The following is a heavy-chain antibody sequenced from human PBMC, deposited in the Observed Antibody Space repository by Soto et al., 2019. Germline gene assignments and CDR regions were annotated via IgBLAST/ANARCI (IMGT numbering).Heavy chain of an antibody. Sequence: LSLTCTVSGASLSSGSYYWSWIRQPPGKGLEWIGYFYYTGTTKYNPSLESRVTISADTSKNQFSLNLTSVTAADTAVYYCARISYWVKDYWGQGALVTVSS. J-gene: IGHJ4*02. CDR3: ARISYWVKDY. CDR2: FYYTGTT. V-gene: IGHV4-61*01. CDR1: GASLSSGSYY. D-gene: IGHD2-8*02.